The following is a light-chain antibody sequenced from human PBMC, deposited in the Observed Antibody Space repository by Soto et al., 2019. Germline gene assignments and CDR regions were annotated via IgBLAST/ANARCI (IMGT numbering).Light chain of an antibody. V-gene: IGLV2-14*01. CDR3: SSHRSDITVV. CDR2: EVS. J-gene: IGLJ2*01. CDR1: SSDVGGYDY. Sequence: QSVLTQPASVSGSPGQSITISCTGTSSDVGGYDYVSWYQHHPGNAPKLLIFEVSNRPSGVSNRFSGSKSGNTASLTISGLQAEDEADYYCSSHRSDITVVFGGGTKLTVL.